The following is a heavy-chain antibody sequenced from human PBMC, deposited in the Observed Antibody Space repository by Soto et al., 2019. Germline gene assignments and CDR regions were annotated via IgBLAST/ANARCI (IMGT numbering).Heavy chain of an antibody. CDR3: ARVFPLSYYYYYMDV. V-gene: IGHV3-21*01. J-gene: IGHJ6*03. D-gene: IGHD3-9*01. Sequence: EVQLVESGGGLVKPGGSLRLSCAASGFTFSSYSMNWVRQAPGKGLEWVSSISSSSSYIYYADSVKGRFAISRDNAKNSLYLQMHSLRAEDTAVYYCARVFPLSYYYYYMDVWGKGTTVTVSS. CDR2: ISSSSSYI. CDR1: GFTFSSYS.